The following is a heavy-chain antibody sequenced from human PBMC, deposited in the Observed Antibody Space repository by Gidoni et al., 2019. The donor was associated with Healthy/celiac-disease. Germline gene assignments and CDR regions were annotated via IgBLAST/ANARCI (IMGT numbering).Heavy chain of an antibody. V-gene: IGHV4-39*01. J-gene: IGHJ6*02. CDR1: GGSISSSRCY. CDR3: SGSPGAVDV. Sequence: QLQLQESGPGLVKSSETLSLPCTVPGGSISSSRCYWGWIRQPPGKGLEWIGSIYYSGSTYYNPSLKSRVTISVDTSKNQFSLKLSSVTAADTAVYYCSGSPGAVDVWGQGTTVTVSS. CDR2: IYYSGST. D-gene: IGHD3-10*01.